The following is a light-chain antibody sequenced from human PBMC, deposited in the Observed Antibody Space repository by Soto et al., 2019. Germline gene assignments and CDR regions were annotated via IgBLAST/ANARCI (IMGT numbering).Light chain of an antibody. CDR1: SSDVGGYNY. Sequence: QSVLTQPPSASGSAGQSVTISCTGTSSDVGGYNYVSWYQHHPGKAPKLIIYEVDERPSGVPDRFSGSKSGNTASLTVSGLQADDEADYYCSSYVGSNNFPYVFGTGTKVTVL. J-gene: IGLJ1*01. CDR2: EVD. V-gene: IGLV2-8*01. CDR3: SSYVGSNNFPYV.